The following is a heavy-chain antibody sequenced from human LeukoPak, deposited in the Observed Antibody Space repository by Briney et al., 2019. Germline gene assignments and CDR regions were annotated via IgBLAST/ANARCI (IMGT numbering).Heavy chain of an antibody. CDR2: IIPIFGTA. D-gene: IGHD1-20*01. Sequence: SVKVSCKASGGTFSSYAVSWVRQAPGQGLEWMGGIIPIFGTANYAQKFQGRVTITADESTSTAYMELSSLRSEDTAVYYCARERESAVYLETCDYWGQGTLVTVSS. CDR3: ARERESAVYLETCDY. J-gene: IGHJ4*02. V-gene: IGHV1-69*13. CDR1: GGTFSSYA.